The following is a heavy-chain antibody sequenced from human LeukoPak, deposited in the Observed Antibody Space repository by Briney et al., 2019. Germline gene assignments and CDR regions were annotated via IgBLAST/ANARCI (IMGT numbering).Heavy chain of an antibody. J-gene: IGHJ4*02. CDR2: INKDGGEK. CDR1: GFTFSSYW. CDR3: VKDSPPRYSGSPPAY. V-gene: IGHV3-7*03. Sequence: GGSLRLSCAASGFTFSSYWMSWVRQAPGKGLEWVANINKDGGEKYYVDSVKGRFTISRDDAKNSLYLQMNSLRADDTAVYYCVKDSPPRYSGSPPAYWGQGTLVTVSS. D-gene: IGHD1-26*01.